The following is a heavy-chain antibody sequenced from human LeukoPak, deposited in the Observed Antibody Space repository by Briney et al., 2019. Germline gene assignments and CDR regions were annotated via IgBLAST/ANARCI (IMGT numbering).Heavy chain of an antibody. CDR2: INHSGST. V-gene: IGHV4-34*01. D-gene: IGHD3-16*02. CDR3: ARGSQYDYVWGSYRLNWFDP. Sequence: SETLSLTCAVYGGSFSGYYWSWIRQPPGKGLEWIGEINHSGSTNYNPSLKSRVTISVDTSKNQFSLKLSSVTAADTAVYYCARGSQYDYVWGSYRLNWFDPWGQGTLVTVSS. J-gene: IGHJ5*02. CDR1: GGSFSGYY.